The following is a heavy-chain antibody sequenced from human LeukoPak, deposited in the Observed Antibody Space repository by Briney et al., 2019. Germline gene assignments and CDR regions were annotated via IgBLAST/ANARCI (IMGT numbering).Heavy chain of an antibody. Sequence: GGSLRLSCAASGFTFSSYGMHWVRQAPGKGLEWVAFIRYDGSNKYYADSVKGRFTISRDNSKNTLYLQMNSLRSEDTAVYYCARVLWGYGGYYMDVWGKGTTVTVSS. CDR3: ARVLWGYGGYYMDV. CDR1: GFTFSSYG. CDR2: IRYDGSNK. J-gene: IGHJ6*03. V-gene: IGHV3-30*02. D-gene: IGHD4/OR15-4a*01.